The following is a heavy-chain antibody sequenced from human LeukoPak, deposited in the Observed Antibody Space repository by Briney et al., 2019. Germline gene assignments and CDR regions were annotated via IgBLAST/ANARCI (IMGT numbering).Heavy chain of an antibody. V-gene: IGHV3-48*01. J-gene: IGHJ5*02. Sequence: GGSLRLSCAVSGFTFSTYSMNWVRQAPGKGLEWVSYISSSGGTMYYADSVKGRFTISRDNAKNSLYLQVNSLGVEDTAVYYCARDKRSVNWFDPWGLGTLVTVSS. CDR3: ARDKRSVNWFDP. CDR2: ISSSGGTM. CDR1: GFTFSTYS. D-gene: IGHD4-17*01.